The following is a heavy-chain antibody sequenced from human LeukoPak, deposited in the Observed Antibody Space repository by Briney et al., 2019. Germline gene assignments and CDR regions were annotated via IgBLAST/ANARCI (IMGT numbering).Heavy chain of an antibody. D-gene: IGHD3-16*01. V-gene: IGHV4-39*07. CDR2: IYYSGST. J-gene: IGHJ4*02. Sequence: SETLSLTCTVSGGSISSSSYYWGWIRQPPGKGLEWIGSIYYSGSTYYNPSLKSRVTISVDTSKNQFSLKLSSVTAADTAVYWGGGGGGGGEPSPSQSDYWGQGTLVTVSS. CDR3: GGGGGGGEPSPSQSDY. CDR1: GGSISSSSYY.